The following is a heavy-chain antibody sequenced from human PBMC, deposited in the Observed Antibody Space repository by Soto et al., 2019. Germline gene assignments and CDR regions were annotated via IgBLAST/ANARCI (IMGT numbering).Heavy chain of an antibody. Sequence: GASVKVSCKASGYTFTSYAMHWVRQAPGQRLEWMGWINAGNGNTKYSQKFQGRVTITRDTSASTAYMELSSLRSEDTAVYYCATWWELQPNYYSGMDVWGQGATVTVSS. J-gene: IGHJ6*02. CDR1: GYTFTSYA. D-gene: IGHD1-26*01. V-gene: IGHV1-3*01. CDR2: INAGNGNT. CDR3: ATWWELQPNYYSGMDV.